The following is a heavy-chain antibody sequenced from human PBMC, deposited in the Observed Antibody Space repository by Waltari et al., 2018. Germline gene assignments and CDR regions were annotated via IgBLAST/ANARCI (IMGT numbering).Heavy chain of an antibody. J-gene: IGHJ3*01. D-gene: IGHD6-19*01. Sequence: EVQLLQSGAELKEPGTTVRISCKVSGYTFSDYYIHWVQQAPGKGLRWMGVVEPEDGETINADHIQGRVTISADTSTDTAFMELSSLRSEDTAVFYCATALGDSSSASRPFDFWGQGTMITVSS. CDR3: ATALGDSSSASRPFDF. CDR2: VEPEDGET. CDR1: GYTFSDYY. V-gene: IGHV1-69-2*01.